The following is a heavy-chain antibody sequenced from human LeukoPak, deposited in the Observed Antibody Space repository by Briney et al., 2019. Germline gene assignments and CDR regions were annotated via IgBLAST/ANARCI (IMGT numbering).Heavy chain of an antibody. CDR1: GYTFTTYG. CDR3: AIVDTTVGFDY. V-gene: IGHV1-18*04. Sequence: ASVKVSCKTSGYTFTTYGITWVRQAPGQGLEWMGWISAYNGNTAYAQKFQGRVTVTTDTSTRTDSMDLRSLRSDDTAVYYCAIVDTTVGFDYWGQGTLVTVSS. D-gene: IGHD5-18*01. J-gene: IGHJ4*02. CDR2: ISAYNGNT.